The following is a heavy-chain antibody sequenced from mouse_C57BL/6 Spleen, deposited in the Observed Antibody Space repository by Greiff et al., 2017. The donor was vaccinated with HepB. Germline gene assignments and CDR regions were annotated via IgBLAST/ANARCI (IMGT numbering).Heavy chain of an antibody. CDR3: AHYYGSSYVDFDY. CDR1: GFNIKDYY. Sequence: EVKLVESGAELVKPGASVKLSCTASGFNIKDYYMHWVKQRTEQGLEWIGRIDPEDGETKYAPKFQGKATITADTSSNTAYLQLSSLTSEDTAVYYCAHYYGSSYVDFDYWGQGTTLTVSS. D-gene: IGHD1-1*01. CDR2: IDPEDGET. V-gene: IGHV14-2*01. J-gene: IGHJ2*01.